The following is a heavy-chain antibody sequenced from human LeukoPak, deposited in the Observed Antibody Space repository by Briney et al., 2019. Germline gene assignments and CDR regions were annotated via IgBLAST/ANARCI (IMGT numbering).Heavy chain of an antibody. J-gene: IGHJ5*02. D-gene: IGHD6-19*01. CDR2: INHSGST. CDR3: ARSSLGNWFDP. CDR1: GGSFSGYY. Sequence: SETLSLTCAVYGGSFSGYYWSWFRQPPGKGLEWIGEINHSGSTNYNPSLKSRVTISVDTSKNQFSLKLSSVTAADTAVYYCARSSLGNWFDPWGQGTLVTVSS. V-gene: IGHV4-34*01.